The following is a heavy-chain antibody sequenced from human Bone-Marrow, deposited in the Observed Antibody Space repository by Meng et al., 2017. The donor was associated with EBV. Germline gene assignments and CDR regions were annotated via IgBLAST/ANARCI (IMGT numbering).Heavy chain of an antibody. Sequence: EVQLVESGGGLVQPGGSLRLSCAASGFTFSIYWMHWVRQAPGKGLVWVSRINSDGSTTTYADSVKGRFTISRDNAKNTLYLQMNSLRAEDTAVYYCVREGGGSYQEYFQHWGQGTLVTVSS. CDR3: VREGGGSYQEYFQH. D-gene: IGHD1-26*01. J-gene: IGHJ1*01. V-gene: IGHV3-74*01. CDR2: INSDGSTT. CDR1: GFTFSIYW.